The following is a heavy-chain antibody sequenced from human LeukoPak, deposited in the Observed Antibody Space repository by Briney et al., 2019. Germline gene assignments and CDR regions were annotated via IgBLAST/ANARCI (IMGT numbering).Heavy chain of an antibody. V-gene: IGHV3-21*01. CDR3: AKETGRWELE. J-gene: IGHJ4*02. D-gene: IGHD1-26*01. CDR1: GFTFYTYS. Sequence: GGSLRLSCAASGFTFYTYSMNWVRQAPGKGLEWVSCISSSSNYIYYADSVKGRFTISRNNAKNSLYLQMNSLRAEDTAVYYCAKETGRWELEWGQGTLVTVSS. CDR2: ISSSSNYI.